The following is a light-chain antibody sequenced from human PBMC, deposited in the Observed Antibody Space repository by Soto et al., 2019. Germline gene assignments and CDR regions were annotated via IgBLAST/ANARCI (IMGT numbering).Light chain of an antibody. CDR3: CSYAGSSTFLYV. Sequence: QSVLTQPASVSGSPGQSITISCAGTSSDVGGYTHVSWYQQHPGKAPKLMIYEVSKRPSGVSNRFSGSKSGNTASLTISGLQAEDEADYYCCSYAGSSTFLYVFGTGTKVTVL. CDR2: EVS. CDR1: SSDVGGYTH. V-gene: IGLV2-23*02. J-gene: IGLJ1*01.